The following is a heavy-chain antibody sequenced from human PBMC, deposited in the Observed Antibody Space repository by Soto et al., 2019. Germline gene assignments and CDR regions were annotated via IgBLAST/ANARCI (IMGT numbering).Heavy chain of an antibody. CDR1: GGSISSYY. CDR3: ARDLGGMDV. Sequence: SETLSLTCTVSGGSISSYYWSWIRQPPGKGLEWIGYIYYSGSTNYNPSLKSRVTISVDTSKNQFSLKLSSVTAADTAVYYCARDLGGMDVWGQGTTVTVSS. CDR2: IYYSGST. J-gene: IGHJ6*02. V-gene: IGHV4-59*01.